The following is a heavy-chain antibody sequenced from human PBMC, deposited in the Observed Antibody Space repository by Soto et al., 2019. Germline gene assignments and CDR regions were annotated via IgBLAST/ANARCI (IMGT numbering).Heavy chain of an antibody. Sequence: GGSLRLSCAASGFTFSSYGMHWVRQAPGKGLEWVAVIWYDGSNKYYADSVKGRFTISRDNSKNTLYLQMNSLRAEDTAVYYCARGLWSYYFDYWGQGTLVTVSS. J-gene: IGHJ4*02. CDR3: ARGLWSYYFDY. D-gene: IGHD1-26*01. CDR2: IWYDGSNK. V-gene: IGHV3-33*01. CDR1: GFTFSSYG.